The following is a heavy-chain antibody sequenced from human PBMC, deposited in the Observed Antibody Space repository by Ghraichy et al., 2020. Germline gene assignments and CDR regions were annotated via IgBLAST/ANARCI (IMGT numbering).Heavy chain of an antibody. V-gene: IGHV3-33*01. CDR3: ARNSDSGDHKEFDY. D-gene: IGHD4-17*01. CDR2: IWYDGSNK. CDR1: GFTFSSYG. J-gene: IGHJ4*02. Sequence: GGSLRLSCAASGFTFSSYGMHWVRQAPGKGLEWVAVIWYDGSNKYYADSVKGRFTISRDNSKNTLYLQMNSLRAEDTAVYYCARNSDSGDHKEFDYRGQGTLVTVSS.